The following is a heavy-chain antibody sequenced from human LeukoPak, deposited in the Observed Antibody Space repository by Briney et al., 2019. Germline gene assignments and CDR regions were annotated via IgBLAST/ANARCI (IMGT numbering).Heavy chain of an antibody. CDR1: GGSVSSGGYS. Sequence: PSETLSLTCAVSGGSVSSGGYSWSWIRQAPGKGLEWIGYICQSGSTYYNPSLKSRVTISIDRSKNQFSLKLNSVTAADTAVYYCARDKTAGWFDPWGQGTLVTVSS. V-gene: IGHV4-30-2*01. CDR2: ICQSGST. CDR3: ARDKTAGWFDP. D-gene: IGHD1-14*01. J-gene: IGHJ5*02.